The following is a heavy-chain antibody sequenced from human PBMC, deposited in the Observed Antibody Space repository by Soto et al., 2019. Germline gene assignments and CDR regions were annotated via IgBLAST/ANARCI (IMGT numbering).Heavy chain of an antibody. CDR3: ARDFLLQGGALDI. Sequence: ASVKVSCKASGGTFSSYAISWVRQAPGQGLEWMGGIIPIFGTANYAQKFQGRVTITADESTSTAYMELSSLRSEDTAVYYCARDFLLQGGALDIWGQGTMVTVSS. D-gene: IGHD1-26*01. J-gene: IGHJ3*02. CDR2: IIPIFGTA. V-gene: IGHV1-69*13. CDR1: GGTFSSYA.